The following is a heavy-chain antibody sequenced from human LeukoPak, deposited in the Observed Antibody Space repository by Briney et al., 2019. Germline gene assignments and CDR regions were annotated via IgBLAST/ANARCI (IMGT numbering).Heavy chain of an antibody. Sequence: PGESLRLSCAASGFTFSGSGMHWVRQAPGKGLEWVAFIRYHGSDKFYADSVKGRFTISRDNSKNTLYLQMNSLRAEDTAVYYCAKPPKYSSGWSVWGQGTLVTVSS. J-gene: IGHJ4*02. CDR2: IRYHGSDK. D-gene: IGHD6-19*01. CDR1: GFTFSGSG. CDR3: AKPPKYSSGWSV. V-gene: IGHV3-30*02.